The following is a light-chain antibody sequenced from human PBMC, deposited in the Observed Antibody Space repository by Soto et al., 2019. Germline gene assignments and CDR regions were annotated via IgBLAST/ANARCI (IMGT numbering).Light chain of an antibody. V-gene: IGKV1-5*01. CDR1: QGISRW. CDR3: QQYSNYSYT. Sequence: DIQMTQSPSTLSASVGDRVTITCRAGQGISRWLAWYQQKPGKAPNLLIYDASSLESGVPSRFSGSGSGTEFSLTISSLQPDDFATYYCQQYSNYSYTFGQGTKLEIK. CDR2: DAS. J-gene: IGKJ2*01.